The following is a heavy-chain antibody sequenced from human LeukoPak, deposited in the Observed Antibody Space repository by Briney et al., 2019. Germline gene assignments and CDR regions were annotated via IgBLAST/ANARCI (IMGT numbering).Heavy chain of an antibody. V-gene: IGHV3-7*01. CDR3: ARDLAYYYDSSGLDY. J-gene: IGHJ4*02. D-gene: IGHD3-22*01. CDR2: IKQDGSEK. Sequence: GGSLRLSCAASGFTFSIYWMSWVRQAPGKGLEWVANIKQDGSEKYYVDSVKGRFTISRDNAKNSLYLQMSSPRAEDTAVYYCARDLAYYYDSSGLDYWGQGTLVTVSS. CDR1: GFTFSIYW.